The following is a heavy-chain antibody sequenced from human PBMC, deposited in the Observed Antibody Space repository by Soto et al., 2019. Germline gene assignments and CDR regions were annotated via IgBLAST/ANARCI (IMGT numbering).Heavy chain of an antibody. CDR2: ISGSSSAI. Sequence: EVQLVESGGGLVQPGGSLRLSCAASGFTFSSYSMNWVRQAPGKGLEWVSYISGSSSAIYYADSVKGRFTISRDNAKNSLYLQMNSLRDEDTAVYYFARDWGGSNPYSDNWGQGTQVTVSS. CDR3: ARDWGGSNPYSDN. V-gene: IGHV3-48*02. D-gene: IGHD1-26*01. CDR1: GFTFSSYS. J-gene: IGHJ4*02.